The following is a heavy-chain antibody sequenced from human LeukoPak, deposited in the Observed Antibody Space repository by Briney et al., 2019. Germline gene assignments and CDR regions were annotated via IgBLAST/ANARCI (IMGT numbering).Heavy chain of an antibody. CDR2: IYPGDSDT. D-gene: IGHD5-12*01. CDR1: GYSFATYW. CDR3: TRGGSGGSWFDY. V-gene: IGHV5-51*01. Sequence: PGESLKISCKGSGYSFATYWIGWARQMPGKGLKWMEIIYPGDSDTRYSPSFLGQVTTSADKSISTAYLQQINLKASEDATVYYWTRGGSGGSWFDYWGQGTLVTVSS. J-gene: IGHJ4*02.